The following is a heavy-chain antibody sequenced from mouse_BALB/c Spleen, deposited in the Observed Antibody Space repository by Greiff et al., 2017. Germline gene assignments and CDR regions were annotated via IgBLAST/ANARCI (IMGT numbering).Heavy chain of an antibody. D-gene: IGHD1-1*01. J-gene: IGHJ1*01. CDR3: ARGKMYYSHWYFEV. CDR2: INSNGGST. V-gene: IGHV5-6-3*01. Sequence: EVQLVESGGGLVQPGGSLKLSCAASGFTFSSYGMPWVRQTPDKRLELVATINSNGGSTYYPDSVKGRFTISRDNAKNTLYLQMSSLKSEDTAMYYCARGKMYYSHWYFEVWGAGTTVTVSS. CDR1: GFTFSSYG.